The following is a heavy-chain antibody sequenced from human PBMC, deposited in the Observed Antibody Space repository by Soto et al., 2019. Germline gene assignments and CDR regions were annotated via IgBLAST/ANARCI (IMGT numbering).Heavy chain of an antibody. CDR3: ARRPSSSWELYTWFDP. Sequence: EVQLVPSGAEVKKPGESLKISCKGSGYSFTSYWIGWVRQMPGKGLEWMGIIYPGDSDTRYSPSFQGQVTISADKSISTAYLQWSSLKASDTAMYYCARRPSSSWELYTWFDPWGQGTLVTVSS. J-gene: IGHJ5*02. V-gene: IGHV5-51*03. D-gene: IGHD6-13*01. CDR2: IYPGDSDT. CDR1: GYSFTSYW.